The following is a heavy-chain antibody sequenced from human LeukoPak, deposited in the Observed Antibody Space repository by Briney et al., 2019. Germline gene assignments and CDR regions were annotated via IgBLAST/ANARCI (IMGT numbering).Heavy chain of an antibody. Sequence: SETLSLTCTVAGGSISSYYWSWIRQPPGKGREGIGYIYYSGSTNYNPSLKSQVTISVDTSKNQFSLKLSAVTAADTAVYYCARAPGSGFWSGYRTYNWFDPWGQGTLVTVSS. CDR2: IYYSGST. CDR3: ARAPGSGFWSGYRTYNWFDP. CDR1: GGSISSYY. V-gene: IGHV4-59*01. J-gene: IGHJ5*02. D-gene: IGHD3-3*01.